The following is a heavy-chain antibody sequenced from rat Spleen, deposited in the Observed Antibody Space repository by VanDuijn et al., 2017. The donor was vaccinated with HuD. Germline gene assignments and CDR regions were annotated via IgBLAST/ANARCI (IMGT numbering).Heavy chain of an antibody. V-gene: IGHV5-31*01. CDR1: GFTFNDYW. CDR2: VTETGDKS. CDR3: TRGSLGSGRLNWFVY. D-gene: IGHD4-6*01. Sequence: EVQLVESGGDLVQPGGSLKLSCVASGFTFNDYWMTWIRQAPGNGLKWVASVTETGDKSYYPDSVKGRFTLSRDNTKNTLYLQMNSLTSEDTATYYCTRGSLGSGRLNWFVYWGQGTLVTVSS. J-gene: IGHJ3*01.